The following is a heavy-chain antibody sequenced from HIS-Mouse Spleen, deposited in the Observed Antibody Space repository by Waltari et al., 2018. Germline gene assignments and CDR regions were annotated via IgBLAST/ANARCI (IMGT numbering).Heavy chain of an antibody. D-gene: IGHD6-13*01. J-gene: IGHJ3*02. Sequence: QVQLVQSGAEVKKPGASVKVSCKASGYTFTGCYMHRVGQAPGQGLEWMGWINPNSGGTNYAQKFQGRVTMTRDTSISTAYMELSRLRSDDTAVYYCARDRSSSWYAFDIWGQGTMVTVSS. CDR2: INPNSGGT. CDR1: GYTFTGCY. V-gene: IGHV1-2*02. CDR3: ARDRSSSWYAFDI.